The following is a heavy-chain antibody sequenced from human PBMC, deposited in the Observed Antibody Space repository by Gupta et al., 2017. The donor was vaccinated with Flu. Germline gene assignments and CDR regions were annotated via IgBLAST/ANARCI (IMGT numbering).Heavy chain of an antibody. CDR3: TGLGGFTVGYNWFDP. J-gene: IGHJ5*02. Sequence: QVPLQQWGAGPLKPSETLSLPCDVHSALLSGSYWSWIRQPPAQGPGWTGELNLRGGTNQHPSLKSRVTMSVDTSKNQFTLNLYSVTAADTAIYYGTGLGGFTVGYNWFDPWGQGTLVTVSS. CDR2: LNLRGGT. D-gene: IGHD3/OR15-3a*01. V-gene: IGHV4-34*01. CDR1: SALLSGSY.